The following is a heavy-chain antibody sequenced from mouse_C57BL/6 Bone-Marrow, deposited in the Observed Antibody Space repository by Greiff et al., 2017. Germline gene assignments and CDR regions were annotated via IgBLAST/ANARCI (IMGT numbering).Heavy chain of an antibody. Sequence: VQLQQSGAELVRPGASVKLSCTASGFNIKDDYMHWVKQRPEQGLEWIGWIDPENGDTEYASKFQGKATITADTSSNTAYLQLSSLTSEDTAVYYCTPSLSDYSNYVEAYWGQGTLVTVSA. CDR2: IDPENGDT. J-gene: IGHJ3*01. CDR1: GFNIKDDY. V-gene: IGHV14-4*01. D-gene: IGHD2-5*01. CDR3: TPSLSDYSNYVEAY.